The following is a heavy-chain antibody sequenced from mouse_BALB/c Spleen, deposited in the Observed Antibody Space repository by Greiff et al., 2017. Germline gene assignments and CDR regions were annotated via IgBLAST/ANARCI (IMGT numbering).Heavy chain of an antibody. D-gene: IGHD2-4*01. CDR3: ARDYDYDDYYAMDY. CDR1: GYSITSDYA. Sequence: EVQLQESGPGLVKPSQSLSLTCTVTGYSITSDYAWNWIRQFPGNKLEWMGYISYSGSTSYNPSLKSRISITRDTSKNQFFLQLNSVTTEDTATYYCARDYDYDDYYAMDYWGQGTSVTVSS. CDR2: ISYSGST. J-gene: IGHJ4*01. V-gene: IGHV3-2*02.